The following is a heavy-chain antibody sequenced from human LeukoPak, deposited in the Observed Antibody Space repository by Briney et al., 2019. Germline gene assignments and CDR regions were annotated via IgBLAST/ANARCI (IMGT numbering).Heavy chain of an antibody. J-gene: IGHJ4*02. Sequence: GGSLRLSCAASGFTFSSYAMHWVRQAPGKGLEWVAVISYDGSNKYYADSVKGRFTISRDNSKNTLYLQMNSLRAEDTAVYYCARDDYGDSPYYFDYWAREPWSPSPQ. D-gene: IGHD4-17*01. CDR3: ARDDYGDSPYYFDY. CDR1: GFTFSSYA. CDR2: ISYDGSNK. V-gene: IGHV3-30-3*01.